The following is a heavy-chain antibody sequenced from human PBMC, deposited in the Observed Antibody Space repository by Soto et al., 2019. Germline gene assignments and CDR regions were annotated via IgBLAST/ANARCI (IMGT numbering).Heavy chain of an antibody. V-gene: IGHV1-18*04. J-gene: IGHJ5*02. Sequence: VSVKVSFKASGYTFTGYYVHWVRQAPGQGLELMGWISAYDGRTTYAEKFQGRVTLTTDTSTSTAYMELRSLRSDDTAIYYCARDPHEFWTSYWFDPWGQGTPVTVSS. CDR3: ARDPHEFWTSYWFDP. CDR1: GYTFTGYY. D-gene: IGHD3-3*01. CDR2: ISAYDGRT.